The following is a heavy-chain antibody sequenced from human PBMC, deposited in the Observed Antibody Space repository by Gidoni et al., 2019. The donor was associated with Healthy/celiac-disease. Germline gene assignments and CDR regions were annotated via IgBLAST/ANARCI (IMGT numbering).Heavy chain of an antibody. CDR3: ARDTVAGTLASYYYYGMDV. CDR1: GFTFSGYG. CDR2: IWYDGSNK. V-gene: IGHV3-33*01. D-gene: IGHD6-19*01. Sequence: QVQLVESGGGVVQPGRSLRLSCAASGFTFSGYGMHWVRQAPGKGLEWVAVIWYDGSNKYYADSVKGRFTISRDNSKNTLYLQMNSLRAEDTAVYYCARDTVAGTLASYYYYGMDVWGQGTTVTVSS. J-gene: IGHJ6*02.